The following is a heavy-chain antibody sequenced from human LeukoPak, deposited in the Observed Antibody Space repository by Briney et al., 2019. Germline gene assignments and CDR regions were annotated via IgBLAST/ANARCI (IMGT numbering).Heavy chain of an antibody. D-gene: IGHD3-10*01. CDR2: IYTSGST. CDR1: GGSISSGSYY. J-gene: IGHJ5*02. CDR3: ARDRKRLLWFGDPFDP. V-gene: IGHV4-61*02. Sequence: PSRTLSLTCTVSGGSISSGSYYWSWIRQPAGKGLEWIGRIYTSGSTNYNPSLKSRVTISVDTSKNQFSLKLSSVTAADTAVYYCARDRKRLLWFGDPFDPWGQGTLVTVSS.